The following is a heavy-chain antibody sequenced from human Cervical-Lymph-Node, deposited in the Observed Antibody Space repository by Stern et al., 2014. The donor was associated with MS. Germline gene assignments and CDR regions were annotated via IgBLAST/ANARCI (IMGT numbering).Heavy chain of an antibody. V-gene: IGHV3-48*02. D-gene: IGHD1-14*01. J-gene: IGHJ5*02. Sequence: EVQLVESGGGLVQPGGSLRLSCAASGFNFSAYSMNWVRQAPGKGLEWLSYVSSRSTAISDADSVKGRFTVSRDNAKKSFYLEMNNLRNEDTAAYYCARGNLDLWGQGTLVTVSS. CDR3: ARGNLDL. CDR2: VSSRSTAI. CDR1: GFNFSAYS.